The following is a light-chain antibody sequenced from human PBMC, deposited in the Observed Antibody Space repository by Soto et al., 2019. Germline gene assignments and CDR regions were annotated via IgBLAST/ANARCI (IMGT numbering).Light chain of an antibody. Sequence: EIVMTQSPATLSVSPGESATLSCRASQSVSRNLAWHQQKPGQAPRLLTYGVSTRATGVPARFSGSGSGTDFTLTISSLQYEDSAVYYCQHYYYWPPWTFGQGTKVEIK. V-gene: IGKV3-15*01. CDR2: GVS. CDR3: QHYYYWPPWT. J-gene: IGKJ1*01. CDR1: QSVSRN.